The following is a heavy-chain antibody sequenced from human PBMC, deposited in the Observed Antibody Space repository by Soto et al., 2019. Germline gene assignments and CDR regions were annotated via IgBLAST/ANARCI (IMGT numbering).Heavy chain of an antibody. CDR1: GYSFTSYW. CDR3: ARNTATVVTPLGMDV. CDR2: IYPGDSDT. J-gene: IGHJ6*02. Sequence: GESLKISCKGSGYSFTSYWIGWVRQMPGKGLEWMGIIYPGDSDTRYSPSFQGQVTISADKSISTAYLQWSSLKASDTAMYYCARNTATVVTPLGMDVWGQRTTVTVSS. V-gene: IGHV5-51*01. D-gene: IGHD4-17*01.